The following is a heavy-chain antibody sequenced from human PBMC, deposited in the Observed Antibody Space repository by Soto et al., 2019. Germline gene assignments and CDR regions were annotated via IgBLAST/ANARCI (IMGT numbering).Heavy chain of an antibody. CDR3: ARKWYKKSYFDY. D-gene: IGHD1-1*01. Sequence: SETLSFTCTVSGGSISSYYWSWIRQPPGKGLEWIGYIYYSGSTNYNPSLKSRVTISVDTSKNQFSLKLSSVTAVDTAVYYCARKWYKKSYFDYWGQGTLVTVSS. V-gene: IGHV4-59*08. CDR2: IYYSGST. J-gene: IGHJ4*02. CDR1: GGSISSYY.